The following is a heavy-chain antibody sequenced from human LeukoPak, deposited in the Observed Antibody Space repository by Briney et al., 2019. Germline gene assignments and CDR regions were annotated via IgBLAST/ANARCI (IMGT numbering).Heavy chain of an antibody. CDR3: ARGLSGYSSASFDY. CDR2: IYYSGST. Sequence: NPSETRSLTSTVSGGSIGNGDYSWTWIRQHPVKGLEWIGYIYYSGSTHYNPSLKSRVTISVDTSKNQFSLKLTSVTAADTAVYYCARGLSGYSSASFDYWGQGTLVTVSS. J-gene: IGHJ4*02. D-gene: IGHD5-18*01. V-gene: IGHV4-31*03. CDR1: GGSIGNGDYS.